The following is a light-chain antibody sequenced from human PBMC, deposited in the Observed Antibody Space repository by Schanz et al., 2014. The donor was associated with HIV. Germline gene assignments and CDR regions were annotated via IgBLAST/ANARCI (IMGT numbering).Light chain of an antibody. CDR2: KNN. Sequence: QSVLTQPPSASGTPGQRVTISCSGSSSNIGSSYVYWYQQLPGTAPKLLIYKNNQRPSGVPDRFSGSKSGTSASLAISGLRSEDEGDYYCAAWDDSLVFGGGTKLTVL. J-gene: IGLJ2*01. CDR1: SSNIGSSY. CDR3: AAWDDSLV. V-gene: IGLV1-47*01.